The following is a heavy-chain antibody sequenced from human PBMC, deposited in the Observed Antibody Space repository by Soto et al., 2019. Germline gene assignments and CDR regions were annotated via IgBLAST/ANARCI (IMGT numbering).Heavy chain of an antibody. Sequence: QERLLQSGAEVRKPGSSVKVSCKVTGGTSTRYAINWVRQAPGQGLAWMGGIVPMFGTSKYEQKFKGRVTITADTSTNIAYMELRSLRSEDTAGYYCNRGSEYDFCSGDLWGHGTLVSVAS. CDR3: NRGSEYDFCSGDL. J-gene: IGHJ4*01. CDR2: IVPMFGTS. D-gene: IGHD3-3*01. CDR1: GGTSTRYA. V-gene: IGHV1-69*06.